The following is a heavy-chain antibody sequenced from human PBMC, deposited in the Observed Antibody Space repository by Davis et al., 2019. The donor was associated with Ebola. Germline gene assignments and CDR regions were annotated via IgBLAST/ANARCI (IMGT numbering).Heavy chain of an antibody. CDR3: ARGYDFWSGYHYYYDGMDV. D-gene: IGHD3-3*01. J-gene: IGHJ6*02. V-gene: IGHV4-34*01. Sequence: MPSETLSLTCAVYGGSFSGYYWSWIRQPPGKGLEWIGYIYHSGSTYYNPSLKSRVTISVDRSKNQFSLKLSSVTAADTAVYYCARGYDFWSGYHYYYDGMDVWGQGTTATVSS. CDR2: IYHSGST. CDR1: GGSFSGYY.